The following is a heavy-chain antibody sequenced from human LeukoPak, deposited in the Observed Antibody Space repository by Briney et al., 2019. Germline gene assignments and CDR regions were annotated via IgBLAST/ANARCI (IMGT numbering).Heavy chain of an antibody. Sequence: ETLSLTCAVYGGSFSGYYWSWVRQAPGKGLEWVSAISGSGGSTYYADSVKGRFTISRDNSKNTLYLQMNSLRAEDTAVYYCAKSDCSGGSCYENYWGQGTLVTVSS. J-gene: IGHJ4*02. V-gene: IGHV3-23*01. CDR2: ISGSGGST. CDR3: AKSDCSGGSCYENY. D-gene: IGHD2-15*01. CDR1: GGSFSGYY.